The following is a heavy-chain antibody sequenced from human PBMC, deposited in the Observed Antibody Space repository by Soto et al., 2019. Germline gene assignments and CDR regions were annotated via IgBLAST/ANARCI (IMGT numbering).Heavy chain of an antibody. J-gene: IGHJ6*02. CDR3: ARDMITIFGVVILFPYYHGMDV. Sequence: ASVKVSCKASGYTFTSYGISWVRQAPGQGLEWMGWISAYNGNTNYAQKLQGRVTMTTDTSTSTAYMELRSLRSDDTAVYYCARDMITIFGVVILFPYYHGMDVWGQGTTVTVSS. CDR2: ISAYNGNT. V-gene: IGHV1-18*01. CDR1: GYTFTSYG. D-gene: IGHD3-3*01.